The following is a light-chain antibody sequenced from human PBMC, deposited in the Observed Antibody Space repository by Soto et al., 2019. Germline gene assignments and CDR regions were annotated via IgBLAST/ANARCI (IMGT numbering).Light chain of an antibody. J-gene: IGKJ1*01. V-gene: IGKV1-5*03. Sequence: DIQMTQSPSTLSASIGDTVNINCRASQSVNSRLAWYQQRPGKTPRLLIYKASSLEREVPSRFSGSGSGTEYTLTSRNLEPDDFATYYCQQYDGYPWTFGQGTEVEVK. CDR1: QSVNSR. CDR2: KAS. CDR3: QQYDGYPWT.